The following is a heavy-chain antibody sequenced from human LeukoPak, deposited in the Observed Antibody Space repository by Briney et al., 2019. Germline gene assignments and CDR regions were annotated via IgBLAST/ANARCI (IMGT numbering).Heavy chain of an antibody. D-gene: IGHD3-3*01. CDR1: GGSISSYY. CDR2: IYTSGST. J-gene: IGHJ5*02. Sequence: PSETLSLTCTVSGGSISSYYWSWIRQPAGKGLEWIGRIYTSGSTNYNPPLKSRVTISVDTSKNQFSLKLSSVTAADTAVYYCARGYRDYDFWSGFCWFDPWGQGTLVTVSS. V-gene: IGHV4-4*07. CDR3: ARGYRDYDFWSGFCWFDP.